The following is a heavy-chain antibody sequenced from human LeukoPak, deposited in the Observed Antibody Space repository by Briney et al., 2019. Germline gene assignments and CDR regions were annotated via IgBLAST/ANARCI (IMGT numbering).Heavy chain of an antibody. V-gene: IGHV3-30*18. CDR2: ISYDGSNK. CDR1: GFTFSSYG. CDR3: AKDRSSSSWFENWFDP. Sequence: PPGGSLRLSCAASGFTFSSYGMHWVRQAPGKGLEWVAVISYDGSNKYYADSVKGRFTISRDNSKNTLYLQMNSLRAEDTAVYYCAKDRSSSSWFENWFDPWGQGTLVTVAS. D-gene: IGHD6-13*01. J-gene: IGHJ5*02.